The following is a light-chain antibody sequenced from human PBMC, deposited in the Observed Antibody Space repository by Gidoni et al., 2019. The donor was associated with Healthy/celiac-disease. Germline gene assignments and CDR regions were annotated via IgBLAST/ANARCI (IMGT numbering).Light chain of an antibody. CDR2: QDS. V-gene: IGLV3-1*01. CDR1: KLGDKY. Sequence: YELTQPPSVSVSPGQTASITCSGDKLGDKYACWYQQKPGQSPVLVIYQDSKRPSGIPERFSGSNPGNTATLTISGTQAMDEADYYCQAWDSSTYVFGTGTKVTVL. CDR3: QAWDSSTYV. J-gene: IGLJ1*01.